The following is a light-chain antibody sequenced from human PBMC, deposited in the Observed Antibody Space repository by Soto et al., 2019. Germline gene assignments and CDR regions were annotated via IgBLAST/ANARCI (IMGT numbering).Light chain of an antibody. CDR3: SSHTNSCTLYV. J-gene: IGLJ1*01. V-gene: IGLV2-14*01. CDR1: SSDVGGYNY. Sequence: QSALTQPASVSGSPGQSITISCTGTSSDVGGYNYVSWYQQHPGKAPKLMIYEINNRPSGVSTRFSGSNSGNTASLTISGLQAEDEAHYHCSSHTNSCTLYVFGTGTKVTVL. CDR2: EIN.